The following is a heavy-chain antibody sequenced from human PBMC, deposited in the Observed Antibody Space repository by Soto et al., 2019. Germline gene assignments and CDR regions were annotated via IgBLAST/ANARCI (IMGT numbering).Heavy chain of an antibody. CDR3: GKGKELGVVRYGLDA. CDR2: FGGDENYT. V-gene: IGHV3-74*01. D-gene: IGHD3-3*01. J-gene: IGHJ6*02. CDR1: GFSVKRYW. Sequence: PGGSLRLSCGASGFSVKRYWMHWVRQAPGKGLVWLSRFGGDENYTDYADPVRGRFTISRDIAKNTIYLQMNSLRAEDTAVYYCGKGKELGVVRYGLDAWGQGTTVTVSS.